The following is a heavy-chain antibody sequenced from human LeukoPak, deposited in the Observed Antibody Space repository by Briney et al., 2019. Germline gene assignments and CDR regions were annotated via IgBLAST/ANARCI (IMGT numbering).Heavy chain of an antibody. Sequence: GRSLRLSCAASGFTLSSYAMHWVRQAPGKGLEGVAVISYDGSNKYYADSVKGRFTISRDNSKNTLYLQRNSLSAEDTAVYYCARGSVDGDYLFSWGQGTLVTVSS. D-gene: IGHD4-17*01. CDR3: ARGSVDGDYLFS. J-gene: IGHJ5*02. V-gene: IGHV3-30*14. CDR2: ISYDGSNK. CDR1: GFTLSSYA.